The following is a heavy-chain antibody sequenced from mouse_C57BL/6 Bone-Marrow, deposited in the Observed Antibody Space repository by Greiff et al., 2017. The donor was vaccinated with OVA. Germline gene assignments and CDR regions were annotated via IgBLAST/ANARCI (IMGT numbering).Heavy chain of an antibody. CDR1: GYAFSSSW. J-gene: IGHJ1*03. V-gene: IGHV1-82*01. D-gene: IGHD1-1*01. CDR3: ARNDYYGSNWYFDV. Sequence: QVQLQQSGPELMKPGASVKISCKASGYAFSSSWMNWVKQRPGKGLEWIGRIYPGDGDTNYNGKFKGKATLTADKSSSTAYMQLSSLTSEDSAVYFCARNDYYGSNWYFDVWGTGTTVTVSS. CDR2: IYPGDGDT.